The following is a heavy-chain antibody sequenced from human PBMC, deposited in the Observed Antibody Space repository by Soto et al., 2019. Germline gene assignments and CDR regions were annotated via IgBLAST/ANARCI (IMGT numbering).Heavy chain of an antibody. J-gene: IGHJ4*02. D-gene: IGHD6-19*01. CDR2: ISSSSDYI. CDR1: VFTLSFSS. Sequence: GSLRVSCAASVFTLSFSSMNWVRQAPGKGLEWVSSISSSSDYIYYADSVKGRFTVSRDNAKNALYLQMNSLRAEDTAVYYCARDGSGWSRDCWGQGTLVTVSS. V-gene: IGHV3-21*01. CDR3: ARDGSGWSRDC.